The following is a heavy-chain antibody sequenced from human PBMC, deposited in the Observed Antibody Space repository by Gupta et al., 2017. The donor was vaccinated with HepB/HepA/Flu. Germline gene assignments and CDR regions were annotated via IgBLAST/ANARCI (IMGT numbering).Heavy chain of an antibody. V-gene: IGHV4-59*01. CDR1: SGSISRFY. D-gene: IGHD3-16*01. CDR3: ARVGGIYSYYYMDV. Sequence: QVQLQASGPGLVMPSETLCLTRTPSSGSISRFYWTWLRQPPGKGLQWIGYVYFRGSTNYNPSLKSRVTMSLDTSKNQFSLKLSSLNAADTAVYYCARVGGIYSYYYMDVWGKGTTVTVSS. J-gene: IGHJ6*03. CDR2: VYFRGST.